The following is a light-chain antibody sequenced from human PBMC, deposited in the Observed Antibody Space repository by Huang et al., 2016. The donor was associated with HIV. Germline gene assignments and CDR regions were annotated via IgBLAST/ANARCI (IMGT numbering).Light chain of an antibody. CDR2: AAS. Sequence: EIVMTQSPATLSVSPGERATLSCRASQSVSSKLACYQQKPGQAPRLLIYAASTRATGIPARFSGSGSGTEFTLTISSLQSEDFAVYYCQQYNNWPRTFGQGTKVEIK. CDR3: QQYNNWPRT. J-gene: IGKJ1*01. V-gene: IGKV3-15*01. CDR1: QSVSSK.